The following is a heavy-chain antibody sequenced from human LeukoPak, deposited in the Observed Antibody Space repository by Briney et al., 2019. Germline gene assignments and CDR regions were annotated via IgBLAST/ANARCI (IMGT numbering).Heavy chain of an antibody. J-gene: IGHJ4*02. CDR2: INPSGGST. Sequence: ASVTVSCKASGYTFTSYDINWVRQAPGQGLEWMGIINPSGGSTSYAQKFQGRVTMTRDMSTSTVYMELSSLRSEDTAVYYCARGGSSLVTYYYESSGYYFDYWGQGTLVTVSS. CDR3: ARGGSSLVTYYYESSGYYFDY. D-gene: IGHD3-22*01. V-gene: IGHV1-46*01. CDR1: GYTFTSYD.